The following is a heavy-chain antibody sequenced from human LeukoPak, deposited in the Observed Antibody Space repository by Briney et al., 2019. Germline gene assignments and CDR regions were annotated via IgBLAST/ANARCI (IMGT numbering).Heavy chain of an antibody. CDR3: ARGLTDYGDYGPNYYYYMDV. Sequence: GGSLRLSCAASGFTFSSYSMNWVRQAPGKGLEWVSSISSSSYIYYADSVKGRFTISRDNAKNSLYLQMNSLRAEDTALYYCARGLTDYGDYGPNYYYYMDVWGKGTTVTVSS. D-gene: IGHD4-17*01. CDR1: GFTFSSYS. V-gene: IGHV3-21*04. CDR2: ISSSSYI. J-gene: IGHJ6*03.